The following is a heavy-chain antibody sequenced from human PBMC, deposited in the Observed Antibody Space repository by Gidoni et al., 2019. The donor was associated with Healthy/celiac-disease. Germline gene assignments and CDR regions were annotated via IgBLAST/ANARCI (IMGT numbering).Heavy chain of an antibody. CDR1: GFTFSSDS. Sequence: EVQRVESGGGLVKPGGSRRLSCAASGFTFSSDSMNWVRQAPGKGLEWVSSISSSSSYISYADSVKGRFTISRDNAKNSLYLQMNSLRAEDTAVYYCARSDYWGQGTLVTVSS. J-gene: IGHJ4*02. CDR3: ARSDY. CDR2: ISSSSSYI. V-gene: IGHV3-21*01.